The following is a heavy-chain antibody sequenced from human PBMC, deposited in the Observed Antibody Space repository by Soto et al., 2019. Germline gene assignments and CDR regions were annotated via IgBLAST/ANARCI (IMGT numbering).Heavy chain of an antibody. J-gene: IGHJ4*02. CDR3: ARAEGSGSSPFDY. Sequence: ASVKVSCKASGGTFSSYTISWVRQAPGQGLEWMGRIIPILGIANYAQKFQGRVTITADKSTSTAYMELSSLRSEDTAVYYCARAEGSGSSPFDYWGQGTLVTVSS. D-gene: IGHD6-6*01. V-gene: IGHV1-69*02. CDR1: GGTFSSYT. CDR2: IIPILGIA.